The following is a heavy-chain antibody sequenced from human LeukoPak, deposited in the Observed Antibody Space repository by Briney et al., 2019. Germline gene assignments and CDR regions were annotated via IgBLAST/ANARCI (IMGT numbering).Heavy chain of an antibody. J-gene: IGHJ3*02. D-gene: IGHD3-22*01. CDR3: ARDYYYDSSGYNSRDAFDI. V-gene: IGHV3-23*01. Sequence: QPGGSLRLSCAASGFTFSSYAMSWVRQAPGKGLEWISAISGSGGSTYYADSVKGRFTISRDNSKNTLYLQMASLRAEDTAVYYCARDYYYDSSGYNSRDAFDIWGQGTMVTVSS. CDR1: GFTFSSYA. CDR2: ISGSGGST.